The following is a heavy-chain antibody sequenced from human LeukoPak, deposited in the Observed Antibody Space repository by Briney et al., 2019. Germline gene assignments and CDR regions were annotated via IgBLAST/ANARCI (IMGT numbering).Heavy chain of an antibody. CDR1: GDSISSGDYY. CDR2: INHSGST. V-gene: IGHV4-30-4*08. CDR3: ARRDTAMVTSFDY. D-gene: IGHD5-18*01. Sequence: SQTLSLTCTVSGDSISSGDYYWSWIRQPPGKGLEWIGEINHSGSTNYNPSLKSRVTISVDTSKNQFSLKLSSVTAADTAVYYCARRDTAMVTSFDYWGQGTLVTVSS. J-gene: IGHJ4*02.